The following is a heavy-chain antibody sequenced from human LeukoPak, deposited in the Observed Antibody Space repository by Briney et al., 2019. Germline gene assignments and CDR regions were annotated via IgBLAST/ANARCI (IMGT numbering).Heavy chain of an antibody. D-gene: IGHD3-22*01. V-gene: IGHV7-4-1*02. J-gene: IGHJ3*02. CDR2: INTNTGNP. Sequence: ASVKVSCKASGYTFTSYAMNWVRQAPGQGLEWMGWINTNTGNPTYAQGFTGRFVFSLDTSVSTAYLQISSLKAEDTAVYYCARDVPLVVSLNAQPHAFDIWGQGTMVTVSS. CDR3: ARDVPLVVSLNAQPHAFDI. CDR1: GYTFTSYA.